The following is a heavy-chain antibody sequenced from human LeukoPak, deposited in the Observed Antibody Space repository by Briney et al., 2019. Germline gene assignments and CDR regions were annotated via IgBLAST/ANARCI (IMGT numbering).Heavy chain of an antibody. Sequence: PSETLSLTCTVSGGSISSYYWSWIRQPPGKGLEWIGYIYYSGSTNYNPSLKSRVTISVDTFKNQFSLKLSSVTAADTAVYYCARRGGGRVGSGSYWYFDYWGQGTLVTVSS. J-gene: IGHJ4*02. D-gene: IGHD3-10*01. V-gene: IGHV4-59*08. CDR1: GGSISSYY. CDR3: ARRGGGRVGSGSYWYFDY. CDR2: IYYSGST.